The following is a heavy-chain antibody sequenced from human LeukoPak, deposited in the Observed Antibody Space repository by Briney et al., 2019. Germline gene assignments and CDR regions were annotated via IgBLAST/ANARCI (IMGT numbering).Heavy chain of an antibody. J-gene: IGHJ4*02. CDR3: ARGLHGDYGYFDY. V-gene: IGHV1-69*13. D-gene: IGHD4-17*01. Sequence: PVKVSCKASGGTFSSYAISWVRQAPGQGLEWMGGVIPMFATANYAPKFQDRVTITADESTSTAYMELRSLRSEDTAVYHCARGLHGDYGYFDYWGQGTLVTVSS. CDR1: GGTFSSYA. CDR2: VIPMFATA.